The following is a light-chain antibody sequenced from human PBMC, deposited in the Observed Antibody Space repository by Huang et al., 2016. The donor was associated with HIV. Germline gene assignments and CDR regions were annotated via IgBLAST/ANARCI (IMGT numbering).Light chain of an antibody. Sequence: EIVLTQSPVTLSLSPGERATLSCRASQSIGSSLAWYQQKPGKAPRLLIYSASNRATGIPARFSGSGSGTDFTLTISSLEPEDFAVYYCQQHSNWPPLTFGGGTKVEIK. CDR3: QQHSNWPPLT. J-gene: IGKJ4*01. V-gene: IGKV3-11*01. CDR1: QSIGSS. CDR2: SAS.